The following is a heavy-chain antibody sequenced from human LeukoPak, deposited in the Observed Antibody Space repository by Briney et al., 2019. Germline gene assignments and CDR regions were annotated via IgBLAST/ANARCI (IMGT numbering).Heavy chain of an antibody. V-gene: IGHV3-15*01. D-gene: IGHD2-2*01. J-gene: IGHJ6*03. CDR1: GFTFSNAW. CDR2: IKSKTDGGTT. CDR3: TTGLGCSSTSCYGLGYYYYMDV. Sequence: GGSLRLSCAASGFTFSNAWMSWVRQAPGKGLEWVGRIKSKTDGGTTDYAAPVKGRFTISRDDSKNTLYLQMNSLKTEDTAVYYCTTGLGCSSTSCYGLGYYYYMDVWGKGTTVTVSS.